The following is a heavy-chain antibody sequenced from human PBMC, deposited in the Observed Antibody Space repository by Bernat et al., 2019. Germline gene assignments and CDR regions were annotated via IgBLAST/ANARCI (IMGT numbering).Heavy chain of an antibody. CDR1: GFTFSSYS. CDR2: ISSSSSYI. D-gene: IGHD4-23*01. Sequence: EVQLVESGGGLVKPGGSLRLSCAASGFTFSSYSMNWVRQAPGKGLEWVSSISSSSSYIYYADSVKGRFTISRDNAKNSLYLQMNSLRAEDTAVYYCARETDYGGNNGLDYGGQGTLVTVSS. CDR3: ARETDYGGNNGLDY. V-gene: IGHV3-21*01. J-gene: IGHJ4*02.